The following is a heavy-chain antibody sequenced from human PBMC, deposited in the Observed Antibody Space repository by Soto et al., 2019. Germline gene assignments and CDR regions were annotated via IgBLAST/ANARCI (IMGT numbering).Heavy chain of an antibody. CDR2: ISWNSGSI. CDR3: AKDQAAAAYYYGMDV. V-gene: IGHV3-9*01. J-gene: IGHJ6*02. CDR1: GFTFDDYA. Sequence: SLRLSCAASGFTFDDYAMHWVRQAPGKGLEWVSGISWNSGSIGYADSVKGRFTISRDNAKNSLYLQMNSLRAEDTALYYCAKDQAAAAYYYGMDVWGQGTTVTVSS. D-gene: IGHD6-13*01.